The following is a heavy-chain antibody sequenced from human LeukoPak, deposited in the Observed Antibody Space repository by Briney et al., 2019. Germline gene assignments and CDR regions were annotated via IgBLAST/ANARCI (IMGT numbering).Heavy chain of an antibody. Sequence: ASVKVSCKASGYTFTSYDINWVRQATGQGLEWMGWMNPNSGNTGYAQKFQGWVTMTRDTSISTAYMELSRLRSDDAAVYYCARVRAVAGDGFDYWGQGTLVTVSS. D-gene: IGHD6-19*01. V-gene: IGHV1-8*02. CDR3: ARVRAVAGDGFDY. CDR1: GYTFTSYD. CDR2: MNPNSGNT. J-gene: IGHJ4*02.